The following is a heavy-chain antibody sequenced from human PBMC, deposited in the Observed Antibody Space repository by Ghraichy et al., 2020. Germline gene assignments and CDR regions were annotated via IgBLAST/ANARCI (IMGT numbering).Heavy chain of an antibody. D-gene: IGHD5-24*01. Sequence: SHTLSLTCAISGDSVSSNSAAWNWIRQSPSRGLEWLGRTYYRSKWYNDYAVSVKSRITINPDTSKNQFSLQLNSVTPEDTAVYYCARAAEMATITGWFDPWGQGTLVTVSS. CDR2: TYYRSKWYN. V-gene: IGHV6-1*01. CDR1: GDSVSSNSAA. J-gene: IGHJ5*02. CDR3: ARAAEMATITGWFDP.